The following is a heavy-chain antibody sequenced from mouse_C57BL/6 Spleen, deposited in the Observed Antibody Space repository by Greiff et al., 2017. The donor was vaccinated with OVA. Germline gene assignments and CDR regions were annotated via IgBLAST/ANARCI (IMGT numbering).Heavy chain of an antibody. Sequence: QVQLQQSGPELVKPGASVKISCKASGYAFSSSWMNWVKQRPGKGLEWIGRIYPGDGATNYNGQFKGKATPTEDKSSSTAYMQHSSLTSEDSAVYFCASTTAQATSGFAYWGQGTLVTVSA. V-gene: IGHV1-82*01. CDR3: ASTTAQATSGFAY. CDR1: GYAFSSSW. J-gene: IGHJ3*01. CDR2: IYPGDGAT. D-gene: IGHD3-2*02.